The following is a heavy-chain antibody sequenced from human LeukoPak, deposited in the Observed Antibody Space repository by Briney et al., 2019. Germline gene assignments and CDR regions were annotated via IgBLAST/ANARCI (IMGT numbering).Heavy chain of an antibody. CDR1: GFTFIIYS. J-gene: IGHJ6*03. V-gene: IGHV3-21*01. D-gene: IGHD6-13*01. CDR2: ISSSSSYI. CDR3: ARGFIAAAWDYMDV. Sequence: GGSLRLSFAASGFTFIIYSMNWVRQAPGKGLEWVSSISSSSSYIYYADSVKGRFTISRDNAKNSLYLQMNSLRAEDTAVYYCARGFIAAAWDYMDVWGKGTTVTVSS.